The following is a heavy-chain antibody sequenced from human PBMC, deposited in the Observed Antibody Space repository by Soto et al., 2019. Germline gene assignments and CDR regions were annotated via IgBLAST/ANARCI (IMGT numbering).Heavy chain of an antibody. Sequence: GESLKISCKGSGYSFTSYWIGWVRQMPGKGLEWMGIIYPGDSDTRYSPSFQGQVTISADKSISTAYLQWSSLKASDTAMYYCARAEMATQFGTWFDPWGQGTLVTVSS. D-gene: IGHD5-12*01. CDR3: ARAEMATQFGTWFDP. J-gene: IGHJ5*02. CDR2: IYPGDSDT. V-gene: IGHV5-51*01. CDR1: GYSFTSYW.